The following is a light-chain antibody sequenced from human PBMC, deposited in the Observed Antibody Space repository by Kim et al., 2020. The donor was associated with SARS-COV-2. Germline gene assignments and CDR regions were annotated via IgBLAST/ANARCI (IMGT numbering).Light chain of an antibody. CDR3: QAWDSSTGV. V-gene: IGLV3-1*01. J-gene: IGLJ2*01. CDR1: KLGDKY. Sequence: GSPAQTASITCSGDKLGDKYACWYQQKPGQSPVLVIYQDKKRPSGIPERFSGSNSGNTATLTISGTQAMDEADYYCQAWDSSTGVFGGGTKLTVL. CDR2: QDK.